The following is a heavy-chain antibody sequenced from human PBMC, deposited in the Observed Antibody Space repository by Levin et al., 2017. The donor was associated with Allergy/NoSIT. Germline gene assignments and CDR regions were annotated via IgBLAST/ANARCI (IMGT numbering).Heavy chain of an antibody. V-gene: IGHV3-74*01. J-gene: IGHJ5*02. CDR1: GFTFSNYW. CDR3: VRGFALSTTWPQNWFDP. D-gene: IGHD2-2*01. CDR2: INSDGSAT. Sequence: SCAASGFTFSNYWMHWVRQVPGKGLLWVSRINSDGSATAYADSVKGRFTISRDNAKNTLSLQMNSLRAEDTAVYFCVRGFALSTTWPQNWFDPWGQGALVTVSS.